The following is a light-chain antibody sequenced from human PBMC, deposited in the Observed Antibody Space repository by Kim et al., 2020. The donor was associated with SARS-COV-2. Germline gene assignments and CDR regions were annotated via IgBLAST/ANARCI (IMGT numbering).Light chain of an antibody. J-gene: IGKJ2*01. V-gene: IGKV1-5*03. CDR3: HQYNSYPYT. CDR2: KAS. CDR1: QSINSW. Sequence: GDRVTITCRASQSINSWLAWYQQKPGKAPKLLIYKASGLESGVPSRFSGSESGTEFTLTISSLQPDDSATYYCHQYNSYPYTFGQATKLEI.